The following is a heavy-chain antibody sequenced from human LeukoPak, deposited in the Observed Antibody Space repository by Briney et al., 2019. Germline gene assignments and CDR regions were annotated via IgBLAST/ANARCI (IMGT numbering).Heavy chain of an antibody. V-gene: IGHV4-34*01. CDR1: GGSFSGYY. J-gene: IGHJ4*02. CDR2: INHSGST. Sequence: PSETLSLTCAVYGGSFSGYYWSWIRQPPGKGLEWIGEINHSGSTNYNPSLKSRVTISVDTSKNQFSLKLSSVTAADTAVYYCARARGVAGRRYYFDYWGQGTLVTVSS. CDR3: ARARGVAGRRYYFDY. D-gene: IGHD6-19*01.